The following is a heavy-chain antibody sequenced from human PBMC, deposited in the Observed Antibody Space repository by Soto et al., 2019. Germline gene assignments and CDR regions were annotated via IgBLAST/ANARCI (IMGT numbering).Heavy chain of an antibody. V-gene: IGHV3-53*01. J-gene: IGHJ6*02. CDR1: GFTFSSYG. CDR2: IYSGGST. Sequence: HPGGSLRLSCAASGFTFSSYGMHWVRQAPGKGLEWVAVIYSGGSTYYADSVKGRFTISSDNSKNTLYLQMNSLRAEDTAVYYCARDTAMDAYYYGMDVWGQGATVTVSS. CDR3: ARDTAMDAYYYGMDV. D-gene: IGHD5-18*01.